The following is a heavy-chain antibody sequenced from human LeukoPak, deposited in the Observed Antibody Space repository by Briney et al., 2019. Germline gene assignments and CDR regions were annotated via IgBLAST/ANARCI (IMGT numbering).Heavy chain of an antibody. Sequence: SQTLSLTCTVSGGSISSYYWSWIRQPPGKGLEWIGYIYYSGSTNYNPSLKSRVTISVDTSKNQFSLKLSSVTAADTAVYYCARGRGYCSSTSCSPDVGHYYYYMDVWGKGTTVTISS. CDR1: GGSISSYY. J-gene: IGHJ6*03. V-gene: IGHV4-59*12. D-gene: IGHD2-2*01. CDR3: ARGRGYCSSTSCSPDVGHYYYYMDV. CDR2: IYYSGST.